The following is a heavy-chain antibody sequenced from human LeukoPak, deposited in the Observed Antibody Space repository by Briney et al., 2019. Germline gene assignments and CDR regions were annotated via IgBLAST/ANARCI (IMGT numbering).Heavy chain of an antibody. CDR2: ISSGGTRI. CDR3: ARVPGN. J-gene: IGHJ4*02. CDR1: GFTFSTSS. V-gene: IGHV3-21*04. Sequence: GGSLRPSCVASGFTFSTSSMNWVRQAPGKGLQWVSSISSGGTRIYYADSVKGRFTISRDNAKNSLSLQMNSLRAEDTAVYYCARVPGNWGQGTLVTVSS.